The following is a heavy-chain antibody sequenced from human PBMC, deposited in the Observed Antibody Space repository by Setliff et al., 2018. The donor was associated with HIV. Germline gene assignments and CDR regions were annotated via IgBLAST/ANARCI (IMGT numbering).Heavy chain of an antibody. V-gene: IGHV3-30*04. CDR2: ISCDGSHK. J-gene: IGHJ4*02. CDR1: GFTFRTYA. CDR3: AKGFRPVDTALVSGPTY. D-gene: IGHD5-18*01. Sequence: GGSLRLSCAASGFTFRTYAMLWVRQAPGKGLEGVAIISCDGSHKYYADSVKGRFTISRDNAKNSLYLQMNSLRAEDTAVYYCAKGFRPVDTALVSGPTYWGQGIRVTVSS.